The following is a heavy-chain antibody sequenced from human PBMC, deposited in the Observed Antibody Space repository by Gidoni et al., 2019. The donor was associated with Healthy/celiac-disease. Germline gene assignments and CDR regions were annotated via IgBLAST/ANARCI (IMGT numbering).Heavy chain of an antibody. V-gene: IGHV3-30-3*01. CDR1: GFTFRSYA. J-gene: IGHJ3*02. CDR2: ISYDGSNK. Sequence: QVQLVESGGGVVQPGRSLRLSCAASGFTFRSYAMHWVRQAPGKGLEWVAVISYDGSNKYYADSVKGRFTISRDNSKNTLYLQMNSLRAEDTAVYYCAQGDGYKPHDAFDIWGQGTMVTVSS. CDR3: AQGDGYKPHDAFDI. D-gene: IGHD5-12*01.